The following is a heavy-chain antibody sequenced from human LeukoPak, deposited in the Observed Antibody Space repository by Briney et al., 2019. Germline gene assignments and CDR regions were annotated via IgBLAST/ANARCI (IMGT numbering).Heavy chain of an antibody. D-gene: IGHD3-3*01. CDR1: EFTFSSYA. CDR2: ISGSGGST. J-gene: IGHJ4*02. CDR3: AKSPVTIFGVVYYYFDY. V-gene: IGHV3-23*01. Sequence: GGSLRLSCAASEFTFSSYAMSWVRQAPGKGLEWVSAISGSGGSTYYADSVKGRFTISRDNSKNTLYLQMNSLRAEDTAVYYCAKSPVTIFGVVYYYFDYWGQGTLVTVSS.